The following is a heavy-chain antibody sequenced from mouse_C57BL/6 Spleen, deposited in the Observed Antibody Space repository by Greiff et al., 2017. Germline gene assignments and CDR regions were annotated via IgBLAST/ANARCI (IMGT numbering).Heavy chain of an antibody. CDR1: GFTFSSYT. V-gene: IGHV5-9*01. Sequence: EVKLQESGGGLVKPGGSLKLSCAASGFTFSSYTMSWVRQTPEKRLEWVATISGGGGNTYYPDSVKGRFTISRDNAKNTLYLQMSSLRSEDTALYYCARHGNYGSQYYFDYWGQGTTLTVSS. CDR2: ISGGGGNT. D-gene: IGHD1-1*01. J-gene: IGHJ2*01. CDR3: ARHGNYGSQYYFDY.